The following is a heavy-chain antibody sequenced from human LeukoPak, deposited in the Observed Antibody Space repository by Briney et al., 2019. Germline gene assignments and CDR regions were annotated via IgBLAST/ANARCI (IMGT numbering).Heavy chain of an antibody. CDR2: IYYSGST. V-gene: IGHV4-59*01. CDR1: GGSISSYY. Sequence: SETLSLTCTVSGGSISSYYWSWIRQPPGKGLEWIGYIYYSGSTNYNPSLKSRVAISVNTSKNQFSLKLSSVTAADTAVYYCARGSWYFDLWGRGTLVTVSS. J-gene: IGHJ2*01. CDR3: ARGSWYFDL.